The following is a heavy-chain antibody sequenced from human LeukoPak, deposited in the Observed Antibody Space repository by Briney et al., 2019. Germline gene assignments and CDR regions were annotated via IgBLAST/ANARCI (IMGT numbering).Heavy chain of an antibody. Sequence: GGSLRLSCAASGFTFSNYWMHWVRQTPGKGLVWVSHINSYGSITNYADSVKGRFTISRDNAKNTLYLQMNSLRAEDTAVYYCARGNYFDYWGQGTLVTVSS. V-gene: IGHV3-74*01. CDR1: GFTFSNYW. CDR2: INSYGSIT. J-gene: IGHJ4*02. CDR3: ARGNYFDY.